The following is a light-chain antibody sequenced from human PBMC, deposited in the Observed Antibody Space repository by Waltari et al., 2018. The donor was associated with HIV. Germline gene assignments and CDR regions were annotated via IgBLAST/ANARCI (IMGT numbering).Light chain of an antibody. J-gene: IGKJ4*01. CDR2: LGS. V-gene: IGKV2-28*01. CDR1: QSRLHSSGFDY. Sequence: TVWPQSPLPLPVIPGEPAPLSCRSRQSRLHSSGFDYLDWYLQKPGQAPQLLIYLGSHRASGVSDRFSGGGSGTHFTLNLTRVEPEDVGVYFCMQFLQTPPTFGGGTKVEIK. CDR3: MQFLQTPPT.